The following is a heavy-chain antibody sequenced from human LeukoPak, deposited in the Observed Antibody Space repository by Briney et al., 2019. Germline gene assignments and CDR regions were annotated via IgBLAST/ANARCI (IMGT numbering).Heavy chain of an antibody. J-gene: IGHJ3*02. CDR3: ARDVPVQTSNAFDI. Sequence: SETLSLTCTVSGGSISGYFWSWIRQPPGKGLEWIGYIFYTGRTNYNPSLKGRVSISVDTSSNQFSLRLTSVTAADTAVYYCARDVPVQTSNAFDIWGQGTLVTVSS. V-gene: IGHV4-59*01. CDR2: IFYTGRT. CDR1: GGSISGYF.